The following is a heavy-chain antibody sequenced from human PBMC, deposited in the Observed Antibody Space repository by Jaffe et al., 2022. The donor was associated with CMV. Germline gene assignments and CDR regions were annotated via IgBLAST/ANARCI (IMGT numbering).Heavy chain of an antibody. V-gene: IGHV5-51*01. Sequence: EVQLVQSGAEVKKPGESLKISCKGSGYSFTSYWIGWVRQMPGKGLEWMGIIYPGDSDTRYSPSFQGQVTISADKSISTAYLQWSSLKASDTAMYYCARRKRESGYSYGFYYFDYWGQGTLVTVSS. CDR2: IYPGDSDT. J-gene: IGHJ4*02. CDR1: GYSFTSYW. CDR3: ARRKRESGYSYGFYYFDY. D-gene: IGHD5-18*01.